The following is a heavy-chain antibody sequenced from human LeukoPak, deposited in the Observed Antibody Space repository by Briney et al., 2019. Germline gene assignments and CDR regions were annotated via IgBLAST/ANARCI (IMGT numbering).Heavy chain of an antibody. CDR2: ISSSSSYI. Sequence: GGSLRLSCAASGFTFSSYAMSWVRQAPGKGLEWVSSISSSSSYIYYADSVKGRFTISRDNAKNSLYLQMNSLRAEDTAVYYCAREGRTSSVAFDIWGQGTMVTVSS. V-gene: IGHV3-21*01. D-gene: IGHD3-22*01. CDR1: GFTFSSYA. CDR3: AREGRTSSVAFDI. J-gene: IGHJ3*02.